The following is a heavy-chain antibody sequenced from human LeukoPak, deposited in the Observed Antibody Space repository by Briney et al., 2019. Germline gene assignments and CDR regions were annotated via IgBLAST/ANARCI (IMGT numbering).Heavy chain of an antibody. CDR1: GLTFSSYS. J-gene: IGHJ6*03. V-gene: IGHV3-23*01. Sequence: PGGCLRLACAASGLTFSSYSMRSGRQAPGRVVGWVSPISGSGGGTYYAHSAKGRFPISIGNPRITPYLQMKSLRPEGKSLYYCAKTNAPADYYYHYMGVWGKGTTVTVSS. CDR3: AKTNAPADYYYHYMGV. CDR2: ISGSGGGT. D-gene: IGHD2-2*01.